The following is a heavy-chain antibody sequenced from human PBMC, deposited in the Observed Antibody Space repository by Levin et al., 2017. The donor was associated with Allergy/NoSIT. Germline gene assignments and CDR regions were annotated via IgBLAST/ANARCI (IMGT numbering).Heavy chain of an antibody. Sequence: SSETLSLTCTVSGGSITTYYWSWIRQPPGEGLEWIGYFSYSGSTNYNPSLKSRVTISVDTSKNQFSLKLSSVTAADTAVYYCARRSGIAAASGKWFDPWGQGTLVAVSS. CDR1: GGSITTYY. V-gene: IGHV4-59*08. J-gene: IGHJ5*02. CDR2: FSYSGST. D-gene: IGHD6-13*01. CDR3: ARRSGIAAASGKWFDP.